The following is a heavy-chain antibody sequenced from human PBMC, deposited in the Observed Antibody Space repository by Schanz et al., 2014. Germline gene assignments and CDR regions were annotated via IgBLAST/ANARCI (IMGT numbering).Heavy chain of an antibody. V-gene: IGHV1-69*08. CDR2: IIPSLGLA. CDR3: ARDGVDAAAGGHY. J-gene: IGHJ4*02. D-gene: IGHD6-13*01. Sequence: QVQLVQSGADVKKPGSSVRVSCKASGGTLSRLTFSWVRQAPGQGLEWMGRIIPSLGLAKYEQKFQDKVTITADTSTTTAYMELSGLRSEDTAVYYCARDGVDAAAGGHYWGQGTLVIVSS. CDR1: GGTLSRLT.